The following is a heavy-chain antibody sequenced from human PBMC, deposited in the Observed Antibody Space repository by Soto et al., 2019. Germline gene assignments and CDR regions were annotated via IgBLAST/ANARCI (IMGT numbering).Heavy chain of an antibody. Sequence: EVHLLESGGSLVQPGGSLRLSCAGSGFTFINYAMNWVRQAPGKGLEWVSSISGGGDAAFFPDSVRGRFTISRDNSQNTVTLQMNSLGVDDTAVYYCARKILGSTSRPNYWYFDLWGRGTLVTVSS. D-gene: IGHD2-2*01. CDR1: GFTFINYA. CDR2: ISGGGDAA. J-gene: IGHJ2*01. CDR3: ARKILGSTSRPNYWYFDL. V-gene: IGHV3-23*01.